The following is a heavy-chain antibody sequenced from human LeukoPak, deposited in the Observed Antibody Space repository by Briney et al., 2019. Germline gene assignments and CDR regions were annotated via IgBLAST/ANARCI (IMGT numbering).Heavy chain of an antibody. CDR3: ARDSSVAAGYFDL. J-gene: IGHJ2*01. CDR2: ISAYNGNT. CDR1: GYTFTSYG. Sequence: ASVKVSCKASGYTFTSYGISWVRQAPGQGLEWMGWISAYNGNTNYAQKLQGRVTMTTGTSTSTAYMELRSLRFDDTAVYYCARDSSVAAGYFDLWGRGTLVTVSS. V-gene: IGHV1-18*01. D-gene: IGHD6-19*01.